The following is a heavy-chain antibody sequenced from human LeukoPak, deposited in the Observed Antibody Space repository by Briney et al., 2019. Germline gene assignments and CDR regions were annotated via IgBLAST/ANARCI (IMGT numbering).Heavy chain of an antibody. D-gene: IGHD5-18*01. CDR1: DGSISPHY. J-gene: IGHJ4*02. CDR3: ARHLRGYSYGPFEY. V-gene: IGHV4-59*08. Sequence: SETPSLTCNVSDGSISPHYWSWIRQPPGRGLEWIGYVYYSGSVNYNPSLKSRLTISLDTSKSQFSLKLSSVTAADTAVYYCARHLRGYSYGPFEYWGQGTLVTVSS. CDR2: VYYSGSV.